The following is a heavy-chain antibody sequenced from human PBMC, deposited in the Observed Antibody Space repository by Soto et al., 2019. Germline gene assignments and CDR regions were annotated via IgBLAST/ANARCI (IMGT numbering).Heavy chain of an antibody. CDR1: GGSMISYY. Sequence: SETLSLTCTVSGGSMISYYWSWIRQPPGRGLEWIGFIYYAGSTKYNPSLNSRVTISVDTSKNQFSLTVTSVTAADTAVYYCARDIMGTNYYYYGMDVWGQGTTVTVSS. V-gene: IGHV4-59*12. CDR2: IYYAGST. J-gene: IGHJ6*02. D-gene: IGHD2-8*01. CDR3: ARDIMGTNYYYYGMDV.